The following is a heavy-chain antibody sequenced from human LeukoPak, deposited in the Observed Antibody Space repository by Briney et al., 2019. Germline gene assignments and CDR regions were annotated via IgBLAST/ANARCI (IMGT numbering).Heavy chain of an antibody. CDR2: ISYDGSNK. D-gene: IGHD5-18*01. J-gene: IGHJ6*02. Sequence: GGSLRLSCAASGFTFSSYGMRWVRQAPGKGLEWVAVISYDGSNKYYTDSVKGRFNISRDNSKNTLYLQMNSLRAEDTAVYYCAKSEDTAMVYYYYYYGMDVWGQGTTVTVSS. V-gene: IGHV3-30*18. CDR1: GFTFSSYG. CDR3: AKSEDTAMVYYYYYYGMDV.